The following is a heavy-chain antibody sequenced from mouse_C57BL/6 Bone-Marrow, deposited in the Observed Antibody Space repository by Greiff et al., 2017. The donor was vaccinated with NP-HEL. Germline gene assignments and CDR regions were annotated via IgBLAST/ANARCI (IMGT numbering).Heavy chain of an antibody. Sequence: QVQLQQSGAELVRPGTSVKVSCKASGYAFTNYLIEWVKQRPGQGLEWIGVINPGSGGTNYNEKFKGKATLTADKSSSTAYMQLSSLTSEDSAVYFCARSGELRLTGWFAYWGQGTLVTVSA. CDR2: INPGSGGT. CDR3: ARSGELRLTGWFAY. J-gene: IGHJ3*01. V-gene: IGHV1-54*01. CDR1: GYAFTNYL. D-gene: IGHD4-1*01.